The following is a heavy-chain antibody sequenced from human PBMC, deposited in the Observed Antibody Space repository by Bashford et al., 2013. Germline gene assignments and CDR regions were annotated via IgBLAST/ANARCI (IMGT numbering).Heavy chain of an antibody. J-gene: IGHJ4*02. V-gene: IGHV1-8*02. D-gene: IGHD3-3*01. Sequence: ASVKVSCKASGGTLSSYGINWLRQAPGQGLEWMGWINPNGGDTGYAQKFQGRVTMTRNTSMSTAYMELRTLTSDDTAVYYCARAIFGVAGSGYWGQGNPGSPVSS. CDR2: INPNGGDT. CDR3: ARAIFGVAGSGY. CDR1: GGTLSSYG.